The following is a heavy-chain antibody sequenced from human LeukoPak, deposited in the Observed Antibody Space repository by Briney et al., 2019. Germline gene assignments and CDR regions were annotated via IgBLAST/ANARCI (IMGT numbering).Heavy chain of an antibody. V-gene: IGHV3-21*01. D-gene: IGHD3-10*02. CDR1: GFTFSSYS. Sequence: GGSLRLSCAASGFTFSSYSMNWVRQAPGKGLEWVSSISGSSSHIHYADSVKGRFTISRDNAKNSLYLQMNSLRAEDTAVYYCAELGITMIGGVWGKGTTVTISS. CDR3: AELGITMIGGV. J-gene: IGHJ6*04. CDR2: ISGSSSHI.